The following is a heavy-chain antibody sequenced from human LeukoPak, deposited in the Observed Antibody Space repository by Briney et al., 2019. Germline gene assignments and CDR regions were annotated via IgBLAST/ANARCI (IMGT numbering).Heavy chain of an antibody. J-gene: IGHJ6*03. CDR3: ARVQEGYNWNDADYYYYYMDV. Sequence: PGGSLRLSCAASGFTFSDYYMSWIRQAPGKGLEWVSYISSSGSTIYYADSVKGRFTISRDNAKNSLYLQMNSLRAEDTAVYYCARVQEGYNWNDADYYYYYMDVWGKGTTVTVSS. D-gene: IGHD1-1*01. V-gene: IGHV3-11*04. CDR1: GFTFSDYY. CDR2: ISSSGSTI.